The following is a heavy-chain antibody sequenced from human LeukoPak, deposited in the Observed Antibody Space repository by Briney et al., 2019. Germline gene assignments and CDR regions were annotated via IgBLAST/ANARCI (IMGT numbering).Heavy chain of an antibody. CDR2: IYTSGST. J-gene: IGHJ3*02. CDR1: GGSISSGDYY. CDR3: AREIQNFWSGYFDVDRAFDI. V-gene: IGHV4-61*02. Sequence: PSETLSLTCTVSGGSISSGDYYWSWIRQPPGKGLEWIGRIYTSGSTNYNPSLKSRVTISVDTSKNQFSLKLSSVTAADTAVYYCAREIQNFWSGYFDVDRAFDIWGQGTMVTVSS. D-gene: IGHD3-3*01.